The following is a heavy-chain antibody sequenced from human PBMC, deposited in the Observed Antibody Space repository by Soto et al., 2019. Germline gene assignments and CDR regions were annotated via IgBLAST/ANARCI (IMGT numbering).Heavy chain of an antibody. V-gene: IGHV1-2*04. CDR2: IDPNSGGT. Sequence: ASVKVSCTASGYTFTGYYMHWVRQAPGQGREWMGWIDPNSGGTNCAQKFQGWVTMTRDTSISTAYVELSRLRSDDTAVYYCARGLYSSGYFGTGAFDIWGQGTMVPVSS. J-gene: IGHJ3*02. CDR1: GYTFTGYY. D-gene: IGHD3-22*01. CDR3: ARGLYSSGYFGTGAFDI.